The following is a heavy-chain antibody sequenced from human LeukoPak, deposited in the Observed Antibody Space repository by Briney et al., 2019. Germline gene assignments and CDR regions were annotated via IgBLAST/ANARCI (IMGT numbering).Heavy chain of an antibody. CDR3: AGDRHSSSYSYFDY. CDR2: ISSSGSTI. V-gene: IGHV3-48*03. Sequence: SGGSLRLSCAASGFTFSSYEMNWVRQAPGKGLEWVSYISSSGSTIYYADSVKGRFTISRDNAKNSLYLQMNSLRAEDTAVYYCAGDRHSSSYSYFDYWGQGTLVTVSS. CDR1: GFTFSSYE. D-gene: IGHD3-22*01. J-gene: IGHJ4*02.